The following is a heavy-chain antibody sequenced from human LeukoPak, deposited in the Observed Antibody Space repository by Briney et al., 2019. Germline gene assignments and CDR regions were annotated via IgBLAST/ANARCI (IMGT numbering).Heavy chain of an antibody. CDR3: AKGHNLRYFDWSPDY. V-gene: IGHV3-9*01. D-gene: IGHD3-9*01. Sequence: GGSLRLSCAASGFTFDDYTMHWVRQAPGKGLEWVSGINWNSGDIVYADSVKGRFTISRDNAKKSLYLQMNSLRVDDTAFYYCAKGHNLRYFDWSPDYWGQGTLVTVSS. CDR1: GFTFDDYT. J-gene: IGHJ4*02. CDR2: INWNSGDI.